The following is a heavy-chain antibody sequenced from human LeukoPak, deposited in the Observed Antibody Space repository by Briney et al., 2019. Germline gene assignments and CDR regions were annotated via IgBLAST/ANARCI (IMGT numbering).Heavy chain of an antibody. J-gene: IGHJ6*03. CDR1: RLTFSNYW. CDR3: ARGKAALMDV. CDR2: IKEDGSEK. V-gene: IGHV3-7*04. D-gene: IGHD6-6*01. Sequence: GGSLRLSCQASRLTFSNYWMNWVRQAPGKGLEWVANIKEDGSEKYYVDSVRRRFTISRDNAKNSLYLQMNSLGGDDTALYYCARGKAALMDVWGKGTTVIVSS.